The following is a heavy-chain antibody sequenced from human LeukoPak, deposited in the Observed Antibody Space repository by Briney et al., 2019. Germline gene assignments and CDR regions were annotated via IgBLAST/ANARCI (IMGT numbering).Heavy chain of an antibody. CDR1: GFTFSSYA. V-gene: IGHV3-30*18. CDR2: ISYDGSNK. Sequence: GGSLRFSCAASGFTFSSYAMSWVRQAPGKGLEWVAVISYDGSNKYYADSVKGRFTISRDNSKNTLYLQMNSLRAEDTAVYYCAKAGYSYGPNFDYWGQGTLVTVSS. J-gene: IGHJ4*02. D-gene: IGHD5-18*01. CDR3: AKAGYSYGPNFDY.